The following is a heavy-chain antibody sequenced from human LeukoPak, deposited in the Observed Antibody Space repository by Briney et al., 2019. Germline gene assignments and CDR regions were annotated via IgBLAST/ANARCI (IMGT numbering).Heavy chain of an antibody. Sequence: ASVKVSCKASGYTFTSYDINWVRQATGQGLEWLGWMNPNSGNTGYAQKFQGRVTITRNTSISTAYMELSSLRSEDTAVYYCARAPVWTGYYYYMDVWGKGTTVTVSS. CDR1: GYTFTSYD. CDR2: MNPNSGNT. V-gene: IGHV1-8*03. D-gene: IGHD3/OR15-3a*01. J-gene: IGHJ6*03. CDR3: ARAPVWTGYYYYMDV.